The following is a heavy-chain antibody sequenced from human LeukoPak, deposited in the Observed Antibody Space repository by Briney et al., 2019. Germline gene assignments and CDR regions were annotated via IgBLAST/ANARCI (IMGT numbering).Heavy chain of an antibody. CDR3: ARDEETVAGLNGFDL. J-gene: IGHJ4*02. D-gene: IGHD6-19*01. CDR2: ITSRSTYI. CDR1: NFTFSSYS. V-gene: IGHV3-21*01. Sequence: GGSLRLSCAASNFTFSSYSMNWFRQAPGKGLEWVASITSRSTYIFYADSVKGRFTVSRDNAEISLSLQMNSLRAEDTGVYYCARDEETVAGLNGFDLWGQGTLVTVSS.